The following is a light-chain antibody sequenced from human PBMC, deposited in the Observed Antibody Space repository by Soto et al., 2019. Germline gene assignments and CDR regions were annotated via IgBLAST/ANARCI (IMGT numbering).Light chain of an antibody. CDR1: HSGRTH. CDR2: DAS. Sequence: ESVLTESLDTLSLSQGERSTLACWASHSGRTHLAWFQQRPGQTPRLLIYDASTRAPGIPARFSGRGSGADFTLTISSLEPEDFAVYYCQQRSDSITFGQGTRLEIK. J-gene: IGKJ5*01. V-gene: IGKV3-11*01. CDR3: QQRSDSIT.